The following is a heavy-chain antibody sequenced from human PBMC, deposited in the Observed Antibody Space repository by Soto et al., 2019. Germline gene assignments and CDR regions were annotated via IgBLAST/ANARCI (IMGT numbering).Heavy chain of an antibody. CDR3: ASPSTVAQGWFDP. CDR1: GGSISSGGYY. CDR2: IYYSGST. D-gene: IGHD2-8*02. V-gene: IGHV4-31*03. J-gene: IGHJ5*02. Sequence: SETLSLTCTVSGGSISSGGYYWSWIRQHPGKGLEWIGYIYYSGSTYYNPSLKSRVTISVDTSKNQFSLKLSSVTAADTAVYYCASPSTVAQGWFDPWGQGTLVTVSS.